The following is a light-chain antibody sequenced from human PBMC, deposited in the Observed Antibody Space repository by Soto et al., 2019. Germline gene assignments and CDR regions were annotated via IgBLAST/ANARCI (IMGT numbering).Light chain of an antibody. J-gene: IGLJ2*01. CDR1: SSDVGGYNF. V-gene: IGLV2-14*03. Sequence: QSALTQPASVSGSPGQSITISCTGTSSDVGGYNFVSWYQHHPGKAPKLLVYDVSNRPSGVSNRFSASKSGNTASLTISGLQDDDEANYYCTSYTNIATLVFGGGTKLTVL. CDR2: DVS. CDR3: TSYTNIATLV.